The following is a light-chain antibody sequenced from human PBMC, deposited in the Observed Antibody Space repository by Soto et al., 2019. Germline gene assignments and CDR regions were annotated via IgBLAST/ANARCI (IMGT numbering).Light chain of an antibody. Sequence: EIVLTQSPGTLSLSPGERATLSCRASESVDSTYLAWYQQKPGQAPRLLIFATSSRAAGVPDRFSGSGSGTDCTLTISRLEPEDFAVYYCQQYDTSPPLYTFGQGTKLDIK. CDR2: ATS. CDR1: ESVDSTY. CDR3: QQYDTSPPLYT. J-gene: IGKJ2*01. V-gene: IGKV3-20*01.